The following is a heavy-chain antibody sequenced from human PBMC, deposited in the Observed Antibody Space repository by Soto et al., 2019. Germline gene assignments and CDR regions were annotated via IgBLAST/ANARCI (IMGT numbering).Heavy chain of an antibody. Sequence: EVQLVESGGVVVQPGGSLRLSCAASGFTFDDYAMHWVRQAPGTGLAWVSLISWDGGSTYYADSVKGRFTISRANSKNSLYLQMNSLRAADTALYYCAKSLDISSYFDYWGKGTLVTVAS. V-gene: IGHV3-43D*03. CDR1: GFTFDDYA. CDR3: AKSLDISSYFDY. CDR2: ISWDGGST. D-gene: IGHD2-2*03. J-gene: IGHJ4*02.